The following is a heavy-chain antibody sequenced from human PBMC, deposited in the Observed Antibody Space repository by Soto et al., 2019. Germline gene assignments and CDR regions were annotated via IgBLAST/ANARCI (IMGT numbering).Heavy chain of an antibody. V-gene: IGHV5-51*03. CDR3: ARPSGSGSYYHPVSY. CDR1: GYSFTSCW. J-gene: IGHJ1*01. CDR2: IYPGDSDT. Sequence: PGESRKLSGKGSGYSFTSCWICWVREMRGKGLEWMGIIYPGDSDTRYSPSFQGQVTISSDKSISTAYLQWSSLKASDTAMYYCARPSGSGSYYHPVSYWGQGTLVTVSS. D-gene: IGHD3-10*01.